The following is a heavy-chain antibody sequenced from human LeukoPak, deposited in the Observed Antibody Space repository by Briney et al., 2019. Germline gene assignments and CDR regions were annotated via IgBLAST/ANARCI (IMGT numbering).Heavy chain of an antibody. D-gene: IGHD3-10*01. Sequence: SETLSLTCTVSGDAVSSDSYTWTLIRQPPGKGLEGIGHIYDNRISNYNPSLKSRVIISADTSKNQFSLKLRFVTAADTAVYYCARDKDIYYGSGRFDPWGQGTLVTVSS. CDR2: IYDNRIS. V-gene: IGHV4-61*01. J-gene: IGHJ5*02. CDR1: GDAVSSDSYT. CDR3: ARDKDIYYGSGRFDP.